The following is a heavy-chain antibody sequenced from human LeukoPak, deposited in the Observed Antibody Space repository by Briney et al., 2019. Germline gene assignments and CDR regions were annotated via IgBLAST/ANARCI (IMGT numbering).Heavy chain of an antibody. CDR1: GGSISSYY. Sequence: PSETLSLTCTVSGGSISSYYWSWIRQPPGKGLEWIGYIYYSGSTNFNPSLKSRVTISVDTSKNQFSLKLSSVTAADTAVYYCARSMATTVPYYFDYWGQGTLVTVSS. J-gene: IGHJ4*02. D-gene: IGHD5-24*01. CDR3: ARSMATTVPYYFDY. CDR2: IYYSGST. V-gene: IGHV4-59*08.